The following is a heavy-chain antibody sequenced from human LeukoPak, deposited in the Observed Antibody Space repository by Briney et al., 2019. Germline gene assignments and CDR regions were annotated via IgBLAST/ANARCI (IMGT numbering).Heavy chain of an antibody. J-gene: IGHJ4*02. CDR1: GYTFTSYG. Sequence: SVKVSCKASGYTFTSYGISWVRQAPGQGLEWMGWISAYNGNTNYAQKLQGRVTMTTDTSTSTAYMELRSLRSDDTAVYYCARDSHSIAARHGFDYWGQGTLVTVSS. CDR2: ISAYNGNT. D-gene: IGHD6-6*01. CDR3: ARDSHSIAARHGFDY. V-gene: IGHV1-18*01.